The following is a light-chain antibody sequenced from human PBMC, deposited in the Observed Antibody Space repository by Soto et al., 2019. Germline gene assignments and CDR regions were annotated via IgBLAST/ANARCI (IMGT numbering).Light chain of an antibody. CDR1: ESVSDD. CDR2: RAS. V-gene: IGKV3-15*01. J-gene: IGKJ1*01. CDR3: QQYYNWPPWT. Sequence: IVLTQSPANLSVSPGERATLSCRASESVSDDLAWYQQKPGRAPRLLIYRASTRAAGVSARFSGSGSGTEFTLSISSLQPDDSAVYYCQQYYNWPPWTFGQGTKVEIK.